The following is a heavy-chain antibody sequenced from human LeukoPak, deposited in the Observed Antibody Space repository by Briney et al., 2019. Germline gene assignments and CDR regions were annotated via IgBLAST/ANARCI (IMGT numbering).Heavy chain of an antibody. D-gene: IGHD1-26*01. CDR2: ISSGGTT. J-gene: IGHJ3*02. V-gene: IGHV3-53*01. CDR1: GFTVSINY. Sequence: GGSLSLSCAASGFTVSINYMSWVRQAPGKGLEWVSVISSGGTTYYADSVKGRFTISRDNSKNTLYLQMNHLRAEDTAVYYCARVSSGSYGSFDIWGQGTMVTVSS. CDR3: ARVSSGSYGSFDI.